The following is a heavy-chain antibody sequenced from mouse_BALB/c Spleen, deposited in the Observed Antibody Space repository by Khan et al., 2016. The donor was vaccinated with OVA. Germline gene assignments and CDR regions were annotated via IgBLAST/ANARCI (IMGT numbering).Heavy chain of an antibody. Sequence: QMQLEESGPGLVAPSQSLSITCTVSGFSLTSYGVHWVRQPPGKGLEWLVVIWSDGSPNYNSVLKSRLSISKDNSKSQVFLKMNSLQTDDTAIYYCARWFDGYSSLYAMDYWGQGTSVTVSS. CDR3: ARWFDGYSSLYAMDY. D-gene: IGHD2-3*01. V-gene: IGHV2-6*02. CDR1: GFSLTSYG. CDR2: IWSDGSP. J-gene: IGHJ4*01.